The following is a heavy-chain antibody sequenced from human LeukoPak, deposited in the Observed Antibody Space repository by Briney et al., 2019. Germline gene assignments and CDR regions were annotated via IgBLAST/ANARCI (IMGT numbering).Heavy chain of an antibody. CDR2: IRGKPDGGTT. CDR1: GFTFTNAW. D-gene: IGHD2-2*01. V-gene: IGHV3-15*01. J-gene: IGHJ4*02. Sequence: GGSLRLSCAASGFTFTNAWMNWVRQAPGMGLEWVGRIRGKPDGGTTDYAAPVKGRFTISRDDSKNTLYLQTNSLKTEDTAVYYCTAWAPGAILDYWGQGTLVTVSS. CDR3: TAWAPGAILDY.